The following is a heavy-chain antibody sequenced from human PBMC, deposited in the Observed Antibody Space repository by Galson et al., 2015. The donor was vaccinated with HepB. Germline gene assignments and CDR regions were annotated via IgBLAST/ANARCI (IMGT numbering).Heavy chain of an antibody. D-gene: IGHD3-3*01. CDR2: IYNSGST. CDR1: GGSVSSSTSY. CDR3: VRNYKTDYDLWSGYYVASHYYGLDV. J-gene: IGHJ6*02. Sequence: ETLSLTCSVSGGSVSSSTSYWGWIRQPPGKGLEWIGIIYNSGSTYYNPSLKSRVTMYVDKSKNQFSLNLRSVTAADTAVYHCVRNYKTDYDLWSGYYVASHYYGLDVWGQGTTVTVTS. V-gene: IGHV4-39*01.